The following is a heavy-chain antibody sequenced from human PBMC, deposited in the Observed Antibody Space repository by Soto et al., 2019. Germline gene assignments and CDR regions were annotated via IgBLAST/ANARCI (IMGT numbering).Heavy chain of an antibody. Sequence: GAPLNVGWKASGGSLSSYVISWVRQAPGQGLEWMGGIIPIFGTANYAQKFQGRVTITADESTSTAYMELSSLRSEDTAVYYCARDSDSGSYSRYYGMDVWGQGTTVTVSS. D-gene: IGHD1-26*01. V-gene: IGHV1-69*01. CDR2: IIPIFGTA. CDR1: GGSLSSYV. J-gene: IGHJ6*02. CDR3: ARDSDSGSYSRYYGMDV.